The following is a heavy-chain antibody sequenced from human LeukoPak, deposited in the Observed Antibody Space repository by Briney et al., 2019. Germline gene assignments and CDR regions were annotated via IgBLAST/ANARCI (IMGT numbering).Heavy chain of an antibody. CDR2: INPSGGST. D-gene: IGHD2-2*01. CDR1: GYTFTSYY. CDR3: ARGRGGSTRNYYMDV. Sequence: ASVKVSCKASGYTFTSYYMHWVRQAPGQGLEWMGIINPSGGSTSYAKKFQGRVTMTRDMSTSTVYMELSSLRSEDKAVYYCARGRGGSTRNYYMDVWGKGTTVTVSS. V-gene: IGHV1-46*01. J-gene: IGHJ6*03.